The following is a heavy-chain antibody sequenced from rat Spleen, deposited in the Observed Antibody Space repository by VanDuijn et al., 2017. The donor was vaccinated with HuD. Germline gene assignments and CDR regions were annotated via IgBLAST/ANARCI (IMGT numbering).Heavy chain of an antibody. V-gene: IGHV5-25*01. CDR2: ISNTGGTS. CDR1: GFTFSDYD. CDR3: TRSGYGSPFDY. Sequence: EVQLVESGGGMVQPGRSLKVSCEASGFTFSDYDMAWVRQAQTKGLEWVSSISNTGGTSYYPDSVKGRFTVSRDNAKSTLYLQMNSLRSEDTATYYCTRSGYGSPFDYWGQGVMVTVSS. J-gene: IGHJ2*01. D-gene: IGHD1-7*01.